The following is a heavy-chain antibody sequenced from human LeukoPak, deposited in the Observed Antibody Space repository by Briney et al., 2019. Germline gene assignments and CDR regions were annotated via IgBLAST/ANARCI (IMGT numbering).Heavy chain of an antibody. J-gene: IGHJ4*02. CDR2: ISGSAHKI. Sequence: GGSLRLSCVASGITFSNYAVSWVRQAPEKGLDWVSVISGSAHKIRYADSVKGRFTISRDNSEDIVYLQMNNLRVEDTAVYYCAGRPTGYSSGYIHWGQGTLVTVSS. D-gene: IGHD5-18*01. V-gene: IGHV3-23*01. CDR3: AGRPTGYSSGYIH. CDR1: GITFSNYA.